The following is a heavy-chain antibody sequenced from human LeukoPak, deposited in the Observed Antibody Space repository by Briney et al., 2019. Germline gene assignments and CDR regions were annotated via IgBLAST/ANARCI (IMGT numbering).Heavy chain of an antibody. Sequence: GRSLRLSCAASGFTFSSYGMHWVRQAPGKGLEWVAVISYDGSNKYYADSVKGRFTISRDNSKNTLYLQMNSLRAEDTAVYYCAKETAAAGLDYWGQGTLVTVSS. J-gene: IGHJ4*02. D-gene: IGHD6-13*01. CDR1: GFTFSSYG. CDR3: AKETAAAGLDY. V-gene: IGHV3-30*18. CDR2: ISYDGSNK.